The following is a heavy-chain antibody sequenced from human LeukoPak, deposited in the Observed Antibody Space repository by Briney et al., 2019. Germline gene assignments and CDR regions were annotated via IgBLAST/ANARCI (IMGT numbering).Heavy chain of an antibody. V-gene: IGHV1-18*01. CDR2: ISAYNGNT. J-gene: IGHJ6*03. CDR1: GYTFTSYG. Sequence: ASVKVSCKASGYTFTSYGISGVRQAPGQGLEWMGWISAYNGNTNYAQKLQGRVTMTTDTSTSTAYMELRSLRSDDTAVYYCARDEGGGWYGEFGYYYYMDVWGKGTTVTVSS. CDR3: ARDEGGGWYGEFGYYYYMDV. D-gene: IGHD3-10*01.